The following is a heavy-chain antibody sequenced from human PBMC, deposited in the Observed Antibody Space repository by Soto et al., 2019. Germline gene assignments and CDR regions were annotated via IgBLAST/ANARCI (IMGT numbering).Heavy chain of an antibody. CDR1: GFTFDDYA. V-gene: IGHV3-9*01. J-gene: IGHJ3*02. CDR2: INWNSGSI. CDR3: AKDTSRGGLVKGAFDI. D-gene: IGHD6-19*01. Sequence: EVQLVESGGGLVQPGRSLRLSCTASGFTFDDYAMHWVRQAPGKGLEWVSNINWNSGSIGYADSVKGRFTISRDNAKNPLYLQMNSLRAEDTALYYCAKDTSRGGLVKGAFDIWGQGTMVTVSS.